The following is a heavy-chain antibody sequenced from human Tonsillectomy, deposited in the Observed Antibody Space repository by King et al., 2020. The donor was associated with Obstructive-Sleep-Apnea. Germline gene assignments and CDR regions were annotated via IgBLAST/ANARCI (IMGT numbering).Heavy chain of an antibody. D-gene: IGHD3-22*01. CDR2: IYYSWST. CDR3: ARRKFYYDSSGPPGDY. V-gene: IGHV4-59*01. J-gene: IGHJ4*02. Sequence: QLQESGPGLVKPSETLSLTCTVSGGSISSFYWNWIRQPPGKGLELIGYIYYSWSTNYNPSLKSRVTISVETAKNQFSLKLTSVTAADTAVYYCARRKFYYDSSGPPGDYWGQGTLVTVSS. CDR1: GGSISSFY.